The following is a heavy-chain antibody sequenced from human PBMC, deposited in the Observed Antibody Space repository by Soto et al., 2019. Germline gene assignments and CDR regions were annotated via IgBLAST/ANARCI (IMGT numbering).Heavy chain of an antibody. CDR2: ISAYNGNT. V-gene: IGHV1-18*04. CDR3: ARWGFSIAARYNWFDP. D-gene: IGHD6-6*01. J-gene: IGHJ5*02. CDR1: GYTFTSYG. Sequence: ASVKVSCKASGYTFTSYGISWVRQAPGQGLEWMGWISAYNGNTNYAQKLQGRVTMTTDTSTSTAYMELSSLRSEDTAVYYCARWGFSIAARYNWFDPWGQGTLVTVSS.